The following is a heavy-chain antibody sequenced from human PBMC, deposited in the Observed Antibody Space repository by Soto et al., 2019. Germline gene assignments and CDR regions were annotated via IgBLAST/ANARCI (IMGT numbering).Heavy chain of an antibody. Sequence: GSLRLSCAASGFTFSSYAMSWVRQAPGKGLEWVSAISGSGGSTYYADSVKGRFTISRDNSKNTLYLQMNSLRAEDTAVYYCAKDQGSGWYGEYFQHWGQGTLVTVSS. D-gene: IGHD6-19*01. CDR1: GFTFSSYA. J-gene: IGHJ1*01. CDR2: ISGSGGST. V-gene: IGHV3-23*01. CDR3: AKDQGSGWYGEYFQH.